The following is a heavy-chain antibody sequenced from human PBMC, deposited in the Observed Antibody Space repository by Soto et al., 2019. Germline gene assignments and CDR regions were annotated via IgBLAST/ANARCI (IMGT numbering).Heavy chain of an antibody. D-gene: IGHD5-18*01. J-gene: IGHJ4*02. Sequence: QVQLMQSGDGVKKPGASVRVSCKTSGYTFTSYGISWVRQAPGQVLEWMGWISAYNGNTNYAQKLQGRVTMTTDTSTSTAYTELRSLRSDDTAVYYCASSLLVGYGLEGESDWGQGTLVTVSS. CDR3: ASSLLVGYGLEGESD. CDR2: ISAYNGNT. CDR1: GYTFTSYG. V-gene: IGHV1-18*01.